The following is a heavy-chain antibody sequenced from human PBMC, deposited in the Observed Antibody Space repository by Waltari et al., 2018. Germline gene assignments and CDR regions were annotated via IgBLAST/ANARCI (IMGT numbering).Heavy chain of an antibody. CDR3: ARGRQDSSGYYDDDY. J-gene: IGHJ4*02. CDR1: GGSFSGYY. D-gene: IGHD3-22*01. V-gene: IGHV4-34*01. CDR2: INHSGDT. Sequence: QVQLQQWGAGLLKPSETLSLTCAVYGGSFSGYYWSWIRQPPGKGLEWIWEINHSGDTNYNPSRKSRVTISVDTSKNQFSLKLSSVTAADTAVYYCARGRQDSSGYYDDDYWGQGTLVTVSS.